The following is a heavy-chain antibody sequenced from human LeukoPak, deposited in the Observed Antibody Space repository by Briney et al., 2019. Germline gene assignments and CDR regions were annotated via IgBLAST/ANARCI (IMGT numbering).Heavy chain of an antibody. Sequence: GGSLRLSCAASGFAFGSYWMSWVRQAPGKGLEWLANINKDGSQIYYVDSVKGRFTISRDNAKNSVHLQMNSLRAEDTAVYYCRRDYDRESYYRFDHWGQGTPVSVSS. V-gene: IGHV3-7*01. D-gene: IGHD3-22*01. CDR3: RRDYDRESYYRFDH. CDR1: GFAFGSYW. CDR2: INKDGSQI. J-gene: IGHJ4*02.